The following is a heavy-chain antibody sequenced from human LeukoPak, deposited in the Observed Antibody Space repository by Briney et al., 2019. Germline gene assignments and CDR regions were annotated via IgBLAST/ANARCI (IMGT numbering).Heavy chain of an antibody. Sequence: SETLSLTCAVYGGSFSGYYWSWIRQPPGKGLEWIGEINHSGSTNYNPSLKSRVTISVDTSKNQFSLKLSSVTAADTAVYYCARVGSGYYYNYYYYYMDVWGKGTTVTVSS. D-gene: IGHD3-22*01. J-gene: IGHJ6*03. V-gene: IGHV4-34*01. CDR2: INHSGST. CDR3: ARVGSGYYYNYYYYYMDV. CDR1: GGSFSGYY.